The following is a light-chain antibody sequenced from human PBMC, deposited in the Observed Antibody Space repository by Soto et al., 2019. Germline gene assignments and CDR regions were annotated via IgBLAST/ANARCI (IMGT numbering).Light chain of an antibody. CDR3: SSFTTSYFYV. Sequence: QSVLTQPASVSGSPGQSSTIAFTGSGSDIGAYNYVSWYQQHPGKAPKLLIHGVTRRPSGVSSRFSASKSAYTASLTISGLQAEDEANYYCSSFTTSYFYVFGPGTKVTVL. CDR2: GVT. CDR1: GSDIGAYNY. V-gene: IGLV2-14*01. J-gene: IGLJ1*01.